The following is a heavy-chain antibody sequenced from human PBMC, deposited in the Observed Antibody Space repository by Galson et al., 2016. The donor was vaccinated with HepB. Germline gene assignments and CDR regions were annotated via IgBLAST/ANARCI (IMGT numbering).Heavy chain of an antibody. V-gene: IGHV3-21*01. CDR2: MTGTNYR. J-gene: IGHJ4*02. Sequence: SLRLSCAASGFTLSSYNMNWVRQAPGKGLEWVSSMTGTNYRYYADSVRGRFTISRDNAKNSLYLQMNSLRAEDTAVYYCARGLPSERGTSPHDYWGQGTLVTVSS. CDR3: ARGLPSERGTSPHDY. CDR1: GFTLSSYN. D-gene: IGHD1-1*01.